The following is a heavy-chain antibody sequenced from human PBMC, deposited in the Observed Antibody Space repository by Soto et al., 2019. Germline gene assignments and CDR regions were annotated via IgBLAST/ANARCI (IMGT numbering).Heavy chain of an antibody. V-gene: IGHV1-46*01. CDR2: INPSGGST. CDR3: ARDRYYDSSGYYPDY. J-gene: IGHJ4*02. CDR1: GYTFTSYY. D-gene: IGHD3-22*01. Sequence: ASVKVSCKASGYTFTSYYMQWVRQAPGQGLEWMGIINPSGGSTSYAQKFQGRVTMTRDTSTSTVYMELSSLRSEDTAVYYCARDRYYDSSGYYPDYWGQGTLVTVSS.